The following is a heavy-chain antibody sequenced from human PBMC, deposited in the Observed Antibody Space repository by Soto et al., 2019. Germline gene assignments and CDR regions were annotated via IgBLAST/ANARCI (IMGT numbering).Heavy chain of an antibody. D-gene: IGHD6-13*01. V-gene: IGHV3-48*03. Sequence: GGSLGLSCAASGFTLRNYEMNWVRQAPGKGLEWISKISGSNNNIYYADSVKGRFTISRDNSKNTLFLQMNGLRAEDTAVYYCAKVTKRAAAGRYEYYKYGMDVWGQGTTVTVSS. J-gene: IGHJ6*02. CDR2: ISGSNNNI. CDR3: AKVTKRAAAGRYEYYKYGMDV. CDR1: GFTLRNYE.